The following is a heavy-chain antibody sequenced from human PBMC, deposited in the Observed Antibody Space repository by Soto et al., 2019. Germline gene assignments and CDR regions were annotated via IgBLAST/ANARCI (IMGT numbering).Heavy chain of an antibody. J-gene: IGHJ6*03. V-gene: IGHV3-20*01. Sequence: ESGGGVVRPGGSLRLSCAASGFTFDDYGMSWVRQAPGKGLEWVSGINWNGGSTGYADSVKGRFTISRDNAKNSLYLQMNSLRAEDTALYHCARAPSRGDHNYYYYRDVWGKGTTVTVSS. D-gene: IGHD2-21*02. CDR2: INWNGGST. CDR1: GFTFDDYG. CDR3: ARAPSRGDHNYYYYRDV.